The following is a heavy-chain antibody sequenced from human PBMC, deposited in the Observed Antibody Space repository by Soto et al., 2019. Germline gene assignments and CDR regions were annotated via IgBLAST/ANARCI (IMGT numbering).Heavy chain of an antibody. CDR2: IYYSGRT. J-gene: IGHJ4*02. CDR1: GESISSSSYY. V-gene: IGHV4-39*07. D-gene: IGHD6-25*01. CDR3: ARVEQRLADY. Sequence: SETLSLTCIVSGESISSSSYYWGWIRQPPGKGLEWIGSIYYSGRTYYNPSFKSRVTISIDTSKNQFSLKLSSVTAADTAVYYCARVEQRLADYWGQGTLVTVSS.